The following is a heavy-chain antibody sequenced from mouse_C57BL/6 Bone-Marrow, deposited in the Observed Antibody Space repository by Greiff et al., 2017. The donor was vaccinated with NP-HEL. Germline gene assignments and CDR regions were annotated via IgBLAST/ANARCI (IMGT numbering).Heavy chain of an antibody. CDR1: GYTFTSYG. D-gene: IGHD3-2*02. V-gene: IGHV1-81*01. CDR3: ARLGQLRLPSWFAY. Sequence: VKLQQSGAELARPGASVKLSCKASGYTFTSYGISWVKQRTGQGLEWIGEIYPRSGNTYYNEKFKGKATLTADKSSSTAYMELRSLTSEDSAVYFCARLGQLRLPSWFAYWGQGTLVTVSA. CDR2: IYPRSGNT. J-gene: IGHJ3*01.